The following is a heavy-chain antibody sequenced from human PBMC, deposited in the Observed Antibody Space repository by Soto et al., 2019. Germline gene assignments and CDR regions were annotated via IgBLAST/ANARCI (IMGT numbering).Heavy chain of an antibody. V-gene: IGHV1-18*01. D-gene: IGHD2-8*01. J-gene: IGHJ6*02. CDR2: ISAYNGNT. CDR3: AREPLYFTNGVCYKPYYHYGTDV. CDR1: GYTFTSYG. Sequence: ASVKVSCKASGYTFTSYGISWVRQAPGQGLEWMGWISAYNGNTNYAQKLQGRVTMTTDTSTSTAYMELRSLRSDDTAVYYCAREPLYFTNGVCYKPYYHYGTDVWGQGTTVTVSS.